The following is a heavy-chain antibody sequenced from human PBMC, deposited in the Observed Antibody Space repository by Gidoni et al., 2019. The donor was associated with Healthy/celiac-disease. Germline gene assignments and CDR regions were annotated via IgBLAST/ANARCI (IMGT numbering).Heavy chain of an antibody. Sequence: EVQLLESGGGLVQPGGSLRLSCSASGFTFSSYAMSWVRQAPGKGLEWVSAISGSGGSTYYADSVKGRFTISRDNSKNTLYLQMNSLRAEDTAVYYCAKDYRGRIQLNYFDYWGQGTLVTVSS. CDR1: GFTFSSYA. CDR3: AKDYRGRIQLNYFDY. D-gene: IGHD5-18*01. CDR2: ISGSGGST. J-gene: IGHJ4*02. V-gene: IGHV3-23*01.